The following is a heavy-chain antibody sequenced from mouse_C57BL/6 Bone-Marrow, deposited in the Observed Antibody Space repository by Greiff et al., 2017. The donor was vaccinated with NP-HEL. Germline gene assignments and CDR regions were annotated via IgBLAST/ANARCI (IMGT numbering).Heavy chain of an antibody. CDR2: IWRGGST. J-gene: IGHJ4*01. CDR1: GFSLTSYG. Sequence: VKVVESGPGLVQPSQSLSITCTVSGFSLTSYGVHWVRQSPGKGLEWLGVIWRGGSTDYNAAFMSRLSITKDNSKSQVFFKMNSLQADDTAIYYCAKNVAGHAMDYWGQGTSVTVSS. D-gene: IGHD3-3*01. CDR3: AKNVAGHAMDY. V-gene: IGHV2-5*01.